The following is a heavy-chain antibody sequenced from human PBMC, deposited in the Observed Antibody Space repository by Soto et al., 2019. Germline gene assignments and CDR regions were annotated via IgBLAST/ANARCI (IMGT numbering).Heavy chain of an antibody. J-gene: IGHJ4*02. CDR2: ISYDGRNE. Sequence: QVQLVESGGGVVQPGRSLRLSCAASGFTFSDYGIHWVRQAPGKGLEGVAPISYDGRNEYYADSVRGRFTISRDNSKNTLDLHVNGLRAEDTAVYYCAKDFYSGVTRPFDYWGQGTLVTVSS. V-gene: IGHV3-30*18. CDR1: GFTFSDYG. CDR3: AKDFYSGVTRPFDY. D-gene: IGHD3-10*01.